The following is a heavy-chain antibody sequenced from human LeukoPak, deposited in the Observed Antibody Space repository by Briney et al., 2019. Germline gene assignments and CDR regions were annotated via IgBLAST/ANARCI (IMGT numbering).Heavy chain of an antibody. V-gene: IGHV3-53*01. CDR1: GLIVSLNY. CDR2: IASGGST. CDR3: ARGEGLFDY. J-gene: IGHJ4*02. Sequence: GGSLSLSCRASGLIVSLNYMIGPRQARRGGLEWVSVIASGGSTYYADSVKIRFTIFRDKTNNPLYLQMNSLRAEDTAAYYCARGEGLFDYWGQGTLVTVSS.